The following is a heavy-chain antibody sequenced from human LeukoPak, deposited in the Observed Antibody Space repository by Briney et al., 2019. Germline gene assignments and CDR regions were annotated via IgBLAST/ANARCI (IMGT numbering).Heavy chain of an antibody. Sequence: SQTLSLTCVISGDSVSSNSAAWNWIRQSPSRGLEWLGRTYYKSKWYNDYAVSVKSLITINSNTSENQFSLHLNSVTPEDTAVYYCARDSGSYSSSYRFDSWGQGTLVTVSS. J-gene: IGHJ4*02. D-gene: IGHD6-6*01. CDR3: ARDSGSYSSSYRFDS. V-gene: IGHV6-1*01. CDR2: TYYKSKWYN. CDR1: GDSVSSNSAA.